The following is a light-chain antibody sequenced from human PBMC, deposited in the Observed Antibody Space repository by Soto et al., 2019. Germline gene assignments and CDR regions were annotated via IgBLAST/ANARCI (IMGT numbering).Light chain of an antibody. CDR1: SSDVGGYNH. V-gene: IGLV2-8*01. J-gene: IGLJ3*02. Sequence: QSVLTQPPSASGSPGQSVTISCTGTSSDVGGYNHVSWYQQYPGKAPRLMISEVTKRPSGVPDRFSGSRSGNTASLTVSGLQAEDEADYYCSSYADGNSWVFGGGTKLTVL. CDR3: SSYADGNSWV. CDR2: EVT.